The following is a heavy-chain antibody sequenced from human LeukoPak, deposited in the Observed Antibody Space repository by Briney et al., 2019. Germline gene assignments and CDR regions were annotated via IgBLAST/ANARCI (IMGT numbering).Heavy chain of an antibody. CDR1: GGSFSGYY. Sequence: SETLSLTCAVYGGSFSGYYWSWIRQPPGKGLEWIGEINHSGSTNYSPSLKSLVTISVDTSKNQFSLKLSSVTAADTAVYYCAKAWLVRNWFDPWGQGTLVTVSS. V-gene: IGHV4-34*01. J-gene: IGHJ5*02. CDR2: INHSGST. CDR3: AKAWLVRNWFDP. D-gene: IGHD6-19*01.